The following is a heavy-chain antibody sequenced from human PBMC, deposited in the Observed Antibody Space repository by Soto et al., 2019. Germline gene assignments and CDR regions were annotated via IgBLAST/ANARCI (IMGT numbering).Heavy chain of an antibody. CDR2: IIPIFGTA. V-gene: IGHV1-69*13. J-gene: IGHJ5*02. Sequence: ASVKVSCKASGGTFSSYAISWVRQAPGQGLEWMGGIIPIFGTANYAQKFQGRVTITADESTSTAYMELSSLRSEDTAVYYCASPKFRFWQQLDPWGQGTLVTVSS. CDR3: ASPKFRFWQQLDP. D-gene: IGHD3-3*01. CDR1: GGTFSSYA.